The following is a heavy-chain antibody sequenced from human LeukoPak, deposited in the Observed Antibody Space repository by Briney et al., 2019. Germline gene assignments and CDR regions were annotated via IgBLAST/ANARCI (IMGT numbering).Heavy chain of an antibody. CDR2: IYGSSRT. D-gene: IGHD3-10*01. J-gene: IGHJ4*02. V-gene: IGHV3-66*01. Sequence: GGSLRLSCAGSGFIVSSNYMSWVRQAAGKGLEWVSVIYGSSRTYYADSVKGRFTISRDNSKNTLYLQMNSLRAEDTAVYYCAKPYNYGSYYFDCWGQGSLVTVSS. CDR1: GFIVSSNY. CDR3: AKPYNYGSYYFDC.